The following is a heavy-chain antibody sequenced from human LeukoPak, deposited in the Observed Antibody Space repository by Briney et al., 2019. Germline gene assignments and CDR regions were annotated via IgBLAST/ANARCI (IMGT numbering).Heavy chain of an antibody. J-gene: IGHJ4*02. CDR3: AIQYEF. CDR2: WHHSGIT. V-gene: IGHV4-39*01. Sequence: SETLSLTCTVSGASIISGNYFWGRVRQPPGKRLEWIGSWHHSGITDYNPSLKSRVTIVADTSKNQFSLKLASVAAADSAVYFCAIQYEFWRQGTLVTVSS. D-gene: IGHD3-10*01. CDR1: GASIISGNYF.